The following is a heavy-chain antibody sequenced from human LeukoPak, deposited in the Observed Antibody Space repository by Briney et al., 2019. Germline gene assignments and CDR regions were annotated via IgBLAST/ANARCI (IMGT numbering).Heavy chain of an antibody. Sequence: PGGTLRLSCATSGFTFTTYGMTWVRQAPGKGLEWVSLISGSGGSTYYADSVKGRFTISRDNSKNTLYLQMNSLRAEDTAVYYCAKDNDFWSGYYSSWGQGTLVTVSS. D-gene: IGHD3-3*01. CDR2: ISGSGGST. CDR1: GFTFTTYG. V-gene: IGHV3-23*01. CDR3: AKDNDFWSGYYSS. J-gene: IGHJ5*02.